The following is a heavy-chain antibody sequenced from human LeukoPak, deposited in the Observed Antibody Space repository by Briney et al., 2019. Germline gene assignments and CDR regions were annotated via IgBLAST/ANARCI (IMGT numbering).Heavy chain of an antibody. CDR2: ISGSGGST. CDR3: AKAIYPRGYSGYDNDY. D-gene: IGHD5-12*01. CDR1: GFTFSSYA. Sequence: GGSLRLSCAASGFTFSSYAMSWVRQAPGKGLEWVSAISGSGGSTYYADSVKGRFTISRDNSKNTLYLQMNSLRAEDTAVYYCAKAIYPRGYSGYDNDYWGQGTLVTVSS. V-gene: IGHV3-23*01. J-gene: IGHJ4*02.